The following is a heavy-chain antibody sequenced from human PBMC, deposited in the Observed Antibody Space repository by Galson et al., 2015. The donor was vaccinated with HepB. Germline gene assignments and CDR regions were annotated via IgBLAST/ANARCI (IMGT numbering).Heavy chain of an antibody. CDR2: ISAYNGNT. D-gene: IGHD3-9*01. V-gene: IGHV1-18*01. CDR3: ARVNYDILTGYSSFDYYYYMDV. Sequence: SVKVSCKASGYTFTSYGISWVRQAPGQGLEWMGWISAYNGNTNYAQKLQGRVTMTTDTSTSTAYMELRSLRSDDTAVYYCARVNYDILTGYSSFDYYYYMDVWGKGTTVTVSS. J-gene: IGHJ6*03. CDR1: GYTFTSYG.